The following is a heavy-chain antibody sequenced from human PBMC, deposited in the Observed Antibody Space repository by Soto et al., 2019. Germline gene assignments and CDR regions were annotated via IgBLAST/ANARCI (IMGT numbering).Heavy chain of an antibody. Sequence: GGSLRLSCAASGFTFSSYAMSWVRQAPGKGLEWVSAISGSGGSTYYADSVKGRFTISRDNSKNTLYLQMNSLRAEDTAVYYCAKDSPRTTWQWLDSEMDYWGQGTLVTVSS. V-gene: IGHV3-23*01. CDR2: ISGSGGST. D-gene: IGHD6-19*01. CDR3: AKDSPRTTWQWLDSEMDY. J-gene: IGHJ4*02. CDR1: GFTFSSYA.